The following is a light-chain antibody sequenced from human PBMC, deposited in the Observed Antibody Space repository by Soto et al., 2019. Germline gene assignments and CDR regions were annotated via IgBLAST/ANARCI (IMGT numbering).Light chain of an antibody. CDR1: QSVISIY. CDR2: GAS. Sequence: EIVLTQSPGTLSLSPGEIATLSCSASQSVISIYLGWYQQKPGQAPRLLIYGASSRATGIPDRFSGSGSGTDFTLTISRLEPEDFAVYYCQQYGDSTGWTFGQGTKVDIK. J-gene: IGKJ1*01. V-gene: IGKV3-20*01. CDR3: QQYGDSTGWT.